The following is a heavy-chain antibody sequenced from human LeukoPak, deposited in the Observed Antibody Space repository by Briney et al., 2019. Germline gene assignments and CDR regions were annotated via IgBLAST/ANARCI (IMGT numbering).Heavy chain of an antibody. CDR1: GFTFSSYE. V-gene: IGHV3-48*03. J-gene: IGHJ6*04. CDR3: AELGITMIGGV. CDR2: ISSSGSTI. D-gene: IGHD3-10*02. Sequence: GGSLRLACAASGFTFSSYEMNWVRQASGKGLEWVSYISSSGSTIYYADSVKGRFTISRDNAKNSLYLQMNSLRAEDTAVYYCAELGITMIGGVWGKGTTVTISS.